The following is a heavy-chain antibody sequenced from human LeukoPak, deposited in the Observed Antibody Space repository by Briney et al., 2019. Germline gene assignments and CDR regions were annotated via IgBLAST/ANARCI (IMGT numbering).Heavy chain of an antibody. V-gene: IGHV5-51*01. CDR1: GYNLPNYW. D-gene: IGHD3-10*01. CDR2: IYPGDSDT. CDR3: ARLNGDPYFDY. J-gene: IGHJ4*02. Sequence: GESLKISCKGSGYNLPNYWIGWVRQMPGKGLEWMGIIYPGDSDTRYSPSFQGQVTISADKSISTAYLQWSSLKASDTAMYYCARLNGDPYFDYWGQGTLVTVSS.